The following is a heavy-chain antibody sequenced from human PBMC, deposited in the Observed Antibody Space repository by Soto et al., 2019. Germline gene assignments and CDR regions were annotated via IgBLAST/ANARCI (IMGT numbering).Heavy chain of an antibody. CDR3: ARSPGLLWFGELH. V-gene: IGHV1-69*06. CDR1: GGTFSSYA. Sequence: ASVKVSCKASGGTFSSYAISWVRQAPGQGLEWMGGIIPIFGTANYAQRFQGRVTITADKSTSTAYMELSSLRSEDTAVYYCARSPGLLWFGELHWGQGTLVTVSS. CDR2: IIPIFGTA. D-gene: IGHD3-10*01. J-gene: IGHJ4*02.